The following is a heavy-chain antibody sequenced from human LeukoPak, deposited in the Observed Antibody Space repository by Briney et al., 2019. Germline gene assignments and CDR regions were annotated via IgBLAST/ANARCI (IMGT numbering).Heavy chain of an antibody. V-gene: IGHV4-34*01. Sequence: SETLSLTCAVYGGSFSGYYWSWIRQPPGKGLEWIGEINPSGSTNYNPSLKSRVTISVDTSKNQFSLKLSSVTAADTAVYYCARGRTAYYDYVWGSYRYTFDYWGQGTLVTVSS. J-gene: IGHJ4*02. D-gene: IGHD3-16*02. CDR2: INPSGST. CDR1: GGSFSGYY. CDR3: ARGRTAYYDYVWGSYRYTFDY.